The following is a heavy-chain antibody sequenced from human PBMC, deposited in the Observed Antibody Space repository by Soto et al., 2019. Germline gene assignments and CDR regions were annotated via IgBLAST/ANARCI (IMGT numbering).Heavy chain of an antibody. CDR2: IWYDGSNK. J-gene: IGHJ6*02. V-gene: IGHV3-33*01. Sequence: GGSLRLSCAASGFTFSSYGMHWVRQAPGKGLEWVAVIWYDGSNKYYADSVKGRFTISRDNSKNTLYLQMNSLRAEDTAVYYYSRDPIYDYCCNSDYYRMCFCCRGATVTVSS. CDR1: GFTFSSYG. D-gene: IGHD3-16*01. CDR3: SRDPIYDYCCNSDYYRMCF.